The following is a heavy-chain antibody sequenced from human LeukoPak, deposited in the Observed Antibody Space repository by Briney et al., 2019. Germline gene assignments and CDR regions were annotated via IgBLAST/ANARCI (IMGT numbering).Heavy chain of an antibody. J-gene: IGHJ3*02. D-gene: IGHD2-2*01. CDR3: ARDVRYHFDAFDI. Sequence: SETLSLTCAVYGGSFSGYYWSWIRQPPGKGLEWIGEINHSGSTNYNPSLKSRVTISVDTSKNQFFLKLSSVTAAYTAVYYCARDVRYHFDAFDIWGQGTMVTVSS. V-gene: IGHV4-34*01. CDR2: INHSGST. CDR1: GGSFSGYY.